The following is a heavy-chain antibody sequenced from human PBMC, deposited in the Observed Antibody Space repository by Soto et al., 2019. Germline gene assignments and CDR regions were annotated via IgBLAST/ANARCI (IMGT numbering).Heavy chain of an antibody. CDR1: GGSISSGGYY. Sequence: SETLSLTCTVSGGSISSGGYYWSWIRQHPGKGLEWIGYIYYSGSTYYNPSLKSRVTISVDTSKNQFSLKLSPVTAADTAVYYCARAEYCGGDCYSDYFDYWGQGTLVTVSS. D-gene: IGHD2-21*02. CDR2: IYYSGST. V-gene: IGHV4-31*03. CDR3: ARAEYCGGDCYSDYFDY. J-gene: IGHJ4*02.